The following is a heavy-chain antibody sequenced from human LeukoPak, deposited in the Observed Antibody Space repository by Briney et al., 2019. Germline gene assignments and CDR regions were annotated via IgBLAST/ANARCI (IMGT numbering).Heavy chain of an antibody. CDR1: GDSISSYY. Sequence: NASESLSLTCTVSGDSISSYYWSWIRQPAGKGLKWIGRIHPSGSTNYNPSLKSRVTLSVDTSKNQFSLKLSSVTAADTAVYYCARGPPPDFDYWGRGTLVTVSS. V-gene: IGHV4-4*07. J-gene: IGHJ4*02. CDR3: ARGPPPDFDY. CDR2: IHPSGST.